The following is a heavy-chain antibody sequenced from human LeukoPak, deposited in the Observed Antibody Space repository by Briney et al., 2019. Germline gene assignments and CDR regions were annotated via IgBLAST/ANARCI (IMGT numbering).Heavy chain of an antibody. CDR2: ISGSGGST. V-gene: IGHV3-23*01. CDR1: GFTFSSYA. Sequence: GGSLRLSCAASGFTFSSYAMSWVRQAPGKGLEWVSGISGSGGSTDYADSVEGRFTISRDNSKNTVYLQMNSLRAEDTAVYYCAKEETYDSRGYFDYWGQGTLVTVSS. J-gene: IGHJ4*02. D-gene: IGHD3-22*01. CDR3: AKEETYDSRGYFDY.